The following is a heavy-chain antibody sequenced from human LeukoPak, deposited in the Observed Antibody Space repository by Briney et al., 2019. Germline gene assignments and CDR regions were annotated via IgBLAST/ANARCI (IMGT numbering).Heavy chain of an antibody. CDR1: GGSISSGGYY. CDR3: AGMYSSSWTPFDP. Sequence: SQTLSLTCTVSGGSISSGGYYWSWIRQHPGKGLEWIGYIYYSGSTYNNPSLKSRVTISVDTSKNQFSLKLSSVTAADTAVYYCAGMYSSSWTPFDPWGQGTLVTVSS. D-gene: IGHD6-13*01. J-gene: IGHJ5*02. CDR2: IYYSGST. V-gene: IGHV4-31*03.